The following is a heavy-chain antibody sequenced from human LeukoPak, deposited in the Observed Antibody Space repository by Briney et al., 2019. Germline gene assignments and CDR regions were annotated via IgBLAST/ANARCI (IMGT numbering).Heavy chain of an antibody. Sequence: PGGSLRLSCAASGFTFSSYGMHRVRQAPGKGLEWVAVIWYDGSNKYYADSVKGRFTISRDNSKNTLYLQMNSLRAEDTAVYYCARGPYSSGWTFYYYYGMDVWGQGTTVTVSS. CDR1: GFTFSSYG. D-gene: IGHD6-19*01. CDR3: ARGPYSSGWTFYYYYGMDV. V-gene: IGHV3-33*08. J-gene: IGHJ6*02. CDR2: IWYDGSNK.